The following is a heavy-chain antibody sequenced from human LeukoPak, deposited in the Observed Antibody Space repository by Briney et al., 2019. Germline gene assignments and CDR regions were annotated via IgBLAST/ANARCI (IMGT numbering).Heavy chain of an antibody. J-gene: IGHJ4*02. CDR3: ARESDSSSWYSGDYSDY. Sequence: GGSLRLSCAASGFTFSSYWMHWVRQAPGKGLVWVSRINSDGSSTSYADSVKGRFTISRDNAKNTLYLQVNSLRAEDTAVYYCARESDSSSWYSGDYSDYWGQGTLVTVSS. D-gene: IGHD6-13*01. CDR1: GFTFSSYW. V-gene: IGHV3-74*01. CDR2: INSDGSST.